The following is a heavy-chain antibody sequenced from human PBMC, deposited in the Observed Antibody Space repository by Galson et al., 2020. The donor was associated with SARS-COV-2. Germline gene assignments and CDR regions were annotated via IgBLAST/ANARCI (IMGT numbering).Heavy chain of an antibody. J-gene: IGHJ4*02. CDR2: ISSSSYTI. V-gene: IGHV3-48*04. D-gene: IGHD2-15*01. CDR1: GFTFSSYT. Sequence: GGSLRLSCAASGFTFSSYTLTWVRQAPGKGLEWISYISSSSYTISYADSVKGRFTISRDNAKNSLFLQMNSLRADDTAVDYCASRYCSGGACYLDYWGQGTLVTVSS. CDR3: ASRYCSGGACYLDY.